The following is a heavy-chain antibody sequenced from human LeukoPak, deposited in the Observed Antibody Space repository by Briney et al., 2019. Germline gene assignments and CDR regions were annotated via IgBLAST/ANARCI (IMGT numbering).Heavy chain of an antibody. J-gene: IGHJ6*02. CDR3: ARDRYGGNWDYYGMDV. Sequence: ASVKVSCKASGYTFTSYGFSWVRQAPGQGLEWMGWISAYNGNTHYAQKLQDRVTMTTDTSTSTAYMELRSLRSDDTAVYYCARDRYGGNWDYYGMDVWGQGTTVTVSS. D-gene: IGHD4-23*01. CDR1: GYTFTSYG. CDR2: ISAYNGNT. V-gene: IGHV1-18*01.